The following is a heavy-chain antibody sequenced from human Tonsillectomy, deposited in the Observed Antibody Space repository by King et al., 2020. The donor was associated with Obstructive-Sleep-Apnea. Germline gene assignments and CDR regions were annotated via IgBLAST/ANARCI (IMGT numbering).Heavy chain of an antibody. CDR3: ARDMWYSSSSAPGGY. V-gene: IGHV3-30*04. CDR1: GFTFSSYA. J-gene: IGHJ4*02. D-gene: IGHD6-6*01. CDR2: ISYDGSNK. Sequence: VQLVESGGGVVQPGRSLRLSCAASGFTFSSYAMHWVRQAPGKGLEWVAVISYDGSNKYYADSVKGRFTISRDNSKNTLYLQMNSLRAEDMAVYYCARDMWYSSSSAPGGYWGQGTLVTVSS.